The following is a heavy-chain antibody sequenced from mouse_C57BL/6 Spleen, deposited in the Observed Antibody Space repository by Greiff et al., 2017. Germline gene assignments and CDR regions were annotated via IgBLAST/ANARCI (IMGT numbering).Heavy chain of an antibody. D-gene: IGHD2-3*01. CDR2: IWSGGST. J-gene: IGHJ4*01. CDR3: ARERADGYYGYAMDD. V-gene: IGHV2-2*01. Sequence: QVHVKQSGPGLVQPSQSLSITCTVSGFSLTSYGVHWVRQSPGKGLEWLGVIWSGGSTDYNAAFISRLSISKDNSKSQVFFKMNSLQADDTAIYYCARERADGYYGYAMDDWGQGTSVTVSS. CDR1: GFSLTSYG.